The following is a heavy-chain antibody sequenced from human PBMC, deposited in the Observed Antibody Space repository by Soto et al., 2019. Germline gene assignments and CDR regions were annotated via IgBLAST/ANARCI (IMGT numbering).Heavy chain of an antibody. V-gene: IGHV2-5*02. D-gene: IGHD1-26*01. Sequence: QITLKESGPTLVKPTQTLTLTCTFSGFSLSTSGVGVGWIRQPPGKALEWLALIYWDDDKRYSPSLKSRLTITKDTSKNQVVLTMTNMDPVDTATYYCAHRLPRRRRGSSDWFDPWGQGTLVTVSS. CDR3: AHRLPRRRRGSSDWFDP. CDR2: IYWDDDK. J-gene: IGHJ5*02. CDR1: GFSLSTSGVG.